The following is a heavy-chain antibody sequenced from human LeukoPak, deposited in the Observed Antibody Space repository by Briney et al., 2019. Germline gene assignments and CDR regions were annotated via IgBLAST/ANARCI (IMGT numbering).Heavy chain of an antibody. CDR1: GFTFSHYS. V-gene: IGHV3-30*04. CDR2: ISSDGNDK. D-gene: IGHD3-9*01. J-gene: IGHJ6*03. CDR3: GREGHYDILTGYSPVEYYYYFMDV. Sequence: PGGSRRLSCAASGFTFSHYSLHWVRQAPGKGLEWVGVISSDGNDKHHADSVKGRFTISRDNSRDTLYLEMSSLRPEDTAIYYCGREGHYDILTGYSPVEYYYYFMDVWGKGTTVTVSS.